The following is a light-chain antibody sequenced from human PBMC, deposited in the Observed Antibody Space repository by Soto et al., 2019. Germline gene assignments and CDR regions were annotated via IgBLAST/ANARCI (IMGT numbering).Light chain of an antibody. J-gene: IGLJ1*01. CDR1: SSDVGGYNY. Sequence: SITISCTGTSSDVGGYNYVSWYQQHPGKAPKLMIYDVSNRPSGVSNRFSGSKSGNTASLTISGLQAEDEADYYCSSYTSSSTDYVFGTGTKVTVL. V-gene: IGLV2-14*04. CDR3: SSYTSSSTDYV. CDR2: DVS.